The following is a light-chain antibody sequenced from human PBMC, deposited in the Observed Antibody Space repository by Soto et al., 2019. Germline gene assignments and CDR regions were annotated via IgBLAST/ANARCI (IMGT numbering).Light chain of an antibody. CDR1: QSVSSSY. Sequence: EIVLTQSPGTLSLSPGERATLSCRASQSVSSSYLAWYQQKPGQAPRLLIYGASSRATGIPDRFSGSGSGTDFSLTINRLEPEDFAVYFCQQYGSSPITFGQGTRLEIK. CDR2: GAS. CDR3: QQYGSSPIT. V-gene: IGKV3-20*01. J-gene: IGKJ5*01.